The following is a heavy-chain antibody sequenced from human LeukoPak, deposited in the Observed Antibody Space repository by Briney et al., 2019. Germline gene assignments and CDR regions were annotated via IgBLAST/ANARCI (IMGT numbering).Heavy chain of an antibody. CDR3: ARDIRSRYFDY. CDR1: GFTFSSYA. Sequence: TGGSLRLSCAASGFTFSSYAMGWVRQAPGKGLEWVSGIGSSGSTIYYADSVKGRFTISRDNAKNSLYLQMNSLRAEDTAVYYCARDIRSRYFDYWGQGTLVTVSS. D-gene: IGHD6-13*01. J-gene: IGHJ4*02. CDR2: IGSSGSTI. V-gene: IGHV3-48*04.